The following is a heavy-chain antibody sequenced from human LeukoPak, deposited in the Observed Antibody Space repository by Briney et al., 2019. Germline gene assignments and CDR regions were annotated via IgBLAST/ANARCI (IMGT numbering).Heavy chain of an antibody. CDR3: AREPGASLNNWFDP. D-gene: IGHD1-26*01. Sequence: ASVKVSCKASGYTFTSYGISWVRQAPGQGLEWMGRINPNSGGTNYAQKFQGRVTMTRDTSISTAYMELSRLRSDDTAVYYCAREPGASLNNWFDPWGQGTLVTVSS. CDR1: GYTFTSYG. CDR2: INPNSGGT. J-gene: IGHJ5*02. V-gene: IGHV1-2*06.